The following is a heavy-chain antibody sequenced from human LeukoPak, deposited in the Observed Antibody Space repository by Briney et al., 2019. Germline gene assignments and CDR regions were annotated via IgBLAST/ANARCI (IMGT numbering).Heavy chain of an antibody. Sequence: GGSLRLSCAASGFTVSSNYMSWVRQAPGKGLEWVSVIYSGGSTYYADSVKGRFTISRDNSKNTLYLQMNSLRAEDTAVYYCAREDYDILTCYSTGFDYWGQGTLVTVSS. J-gene: IGHJ4*02. CDR1: GFTVSSNY. V-gene: IGHV3-66*01. CDR2: IYSGGST. CDR3: AREDYDILTCYSTGFDY. D-gene: IGHD3-9*01.